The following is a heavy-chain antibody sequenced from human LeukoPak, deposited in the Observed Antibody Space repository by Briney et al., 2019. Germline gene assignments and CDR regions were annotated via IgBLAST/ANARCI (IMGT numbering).Heavy chain of an antibody. Sequence: SETLSLTCTVSGGSISSYYWSWIRQPPGKGLEWIGYIYYSGSTNYNPSLKSRVTISVDTSKNQFSLKLSSVAAADPAVYYCARRGITIFGVVRAFDIWGQGTMVTVSS. D-gene: IGHD3-3*01. CDR3: ARRGITIFGVVRAFDI. CDR2: IYYSGST. V-gene: IGHV4-59*01. CDR1: GGSISSYY. J-gene: IGHJ3*02.